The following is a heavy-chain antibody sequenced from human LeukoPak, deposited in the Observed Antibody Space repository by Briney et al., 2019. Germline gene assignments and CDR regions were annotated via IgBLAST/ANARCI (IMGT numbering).Heavy chain of an antibody. D-gene: IGHD3-10*01. CDR3: ARNYYGSGSYYPGY. J-gene: IGHJ4*02. CDR1: GYTFTGYY. Sequence: ASVKVSFKASGYTFTGYYMHWVRQAPGQGLEWMGRINPNSGGTNYAQKFQGRVTMTRDTSISTAYMELSRLRSDDTAVYYCARNYYGSGSYYPGYWGQGTLVSVS. V-gene: IGHV1-2*06. CDR2: INPNSGGT.